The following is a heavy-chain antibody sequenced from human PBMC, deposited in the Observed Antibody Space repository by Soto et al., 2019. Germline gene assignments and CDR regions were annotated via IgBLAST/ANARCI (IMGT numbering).Heavy chain of an antibody. J-gene: IGHJ4*02. D-gene: IGHD3-22*01. CDR2: ISSSGSTI. CDR1: GFTFSDYY. V-gene: IGHV3-11*01. Sequence: GESLKISCAASGFTFSDYYMSWIRQAPGKGLEWVSYISSSGSTIYYADSVKGRFTISRDNAKNSLYLQMNSLRAEDTAVYYCARDPYYYDSSGYFDYWGQGTLVTVSS. CDR3: ARDPYYYDSSGYFDY.